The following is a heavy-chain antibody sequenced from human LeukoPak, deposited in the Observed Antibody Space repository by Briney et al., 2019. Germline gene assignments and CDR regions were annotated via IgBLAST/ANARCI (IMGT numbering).Heavy chain of an antibody. CDR1: GFTFSSYS. D-gene: IGHD3-10*02. J-gene: IGHJ4*02. Sequence: RSGGSLRLSCAASGFTFSSYSMNWVRQAPGKGLEWVSYISSSSSTIYYADSVKGRFTISRDNAKNSLYLQMNSLRAEDTAVYYCARGSVPDYWGQGTLVTVSS. CDR3: ARGSVPDY. CDR2: ISSSSSTI. V-gene: IGHV3-48*01.